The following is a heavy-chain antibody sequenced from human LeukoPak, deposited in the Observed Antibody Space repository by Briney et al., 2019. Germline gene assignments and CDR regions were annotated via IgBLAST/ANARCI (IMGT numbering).Heavy chain of an antibody. D-gene: IGHD2-21*01. Sequence: GGSLRLSCAASGFTFSSYAMHWVRQAPGKGLEYVSAISSNGGSTYYANSVKGRFTISRDNSKNTLYLQMGSLRSEDTAVYYCAMSAGGHSVDYWGQGTLVTVSS. CDR1: GFTFSSYA. CDR3: AMSAGGHSVDY. CDR2: ISSNGGST. J-gene: IGHJ4*02. V-gene: IGHV3-64*01.